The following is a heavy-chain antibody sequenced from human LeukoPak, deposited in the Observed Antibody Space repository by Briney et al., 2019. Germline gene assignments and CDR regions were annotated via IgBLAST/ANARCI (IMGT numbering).Heavy chain of an antibody. V-gene: IGHV3-21*01. J-gene: IGHJ4*02. D-gene: IGHD3-9*01. Sequence: GGSLRLSCAASGFTFSSYSMNWVRQAPGKGLEWVSSISSSSSYIYYADSVKGRFTISRDNAKNSLYLQMNSLRAEDTAVYYCARDLRRVRYFDWLLSDPPPDAFDYWGQGTLVTVSS. CDR1: GFTFSSYS. CDR2: ISSSSSYI. CDR3: ARDLRRVRYFDWLLSDPPPDAFDY.